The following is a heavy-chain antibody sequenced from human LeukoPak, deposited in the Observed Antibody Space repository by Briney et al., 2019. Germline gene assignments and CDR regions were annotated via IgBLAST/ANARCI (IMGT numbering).Heavy chain of an antibody. J-gene: IGHJ5*02. V-gene: IGHV5-10-1*01. D-gene: IGHD6-19*01. CDR2: IDPSDSYT. CDR1: GYSFTNYW. CDR3: ARQGSSGPS. Sequence: PGESLKISCQGSGYSFTNYWITWVRQMPGKGLEWMGRIDPSDSYTNYNPSFQGHVTISADKSISTAYLQWSSLKASDTAMYYCARQGSSGPSWGQGTLVTVSS.